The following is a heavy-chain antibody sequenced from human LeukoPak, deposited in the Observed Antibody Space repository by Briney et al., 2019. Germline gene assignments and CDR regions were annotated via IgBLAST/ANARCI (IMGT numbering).Heavy chain of an antibody. Sequence: PGGSLRLFCAVSGFTVSSTYMSWVRQAPGKGLEWVSAIYSGGNTYYSDSVKGRFTISRDNSKNTLYLQMNSLRAEDTAVYYCARDLYYDSSGTIWGQGTMVTVSS. CDR3: ARDLYYDSSGTI. CDR2: IYSGGNT. V-gene: IGHV3-66*01. D-gene: IGHD3-22*01. J-gene: IGHJ3*02. CDR1: GFTVSSTY.